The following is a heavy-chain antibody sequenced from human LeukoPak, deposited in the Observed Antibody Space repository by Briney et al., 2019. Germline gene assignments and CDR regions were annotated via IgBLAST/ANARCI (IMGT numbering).Heavy chain of an antibody. D-gene: IGHD6-13*01. CDR3: ARGVYIAAAQYGY. CDR1: GGSVSSYY. J-gene: IGHJ4*02. V-gene: IGHV4-59*02. CDR2: IYYSGTT. Sequence: SETLSLTCTVSGGSVSSYYWSWIRQPPGKGLEWIGYIYYSGTTNYNPSLKSRVTISVDTSKDQFSLKLSSVTAADTAVYYCARGVYIAAAQYGYWGQGTLVTVSS.